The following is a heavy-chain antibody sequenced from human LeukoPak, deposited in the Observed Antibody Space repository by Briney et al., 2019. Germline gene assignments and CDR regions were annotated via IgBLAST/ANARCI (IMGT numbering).Heavy chain of an antibody. CDR3: AIEVRATFDY. J-gene: IGHJ4*02. CDR2: ISYDGSNK. D-gene: IGHD1-26*01. V-gene: IGHV3-30-3*01. CDR1: GFTFSSYA. Sequence: GGSLRLSCAASGFTFSSYAMHWVRQAPGKGLEWVAVISYDGSNKYYADSVKGRFTISRDNSKNTLYLQMNSLRAEDTAVYYCAIEVRATFDYWGQGTLVTVSS.